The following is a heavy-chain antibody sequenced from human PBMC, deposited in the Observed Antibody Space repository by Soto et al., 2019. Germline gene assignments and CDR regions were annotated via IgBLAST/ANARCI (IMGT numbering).Heavy chain of an antibody. CDR3: AKDMSVREPYYYYYYGMDV. V-gene: IGHV3-23*01. J-gene: IGHJ6*02. CDR1: GFTFSSYA. CDR2: ISGSGGST. Sequence: GGSLRLSCAASGFTFSSYAMSWVRQAPGKGLEWVSAISGSGGSTYYADSVKGRFTISRDNSKNTLYLQMNSLRAEDTAVYYCAKDMSVREPYYYYYYGMDVWGQGTTVTVSS.